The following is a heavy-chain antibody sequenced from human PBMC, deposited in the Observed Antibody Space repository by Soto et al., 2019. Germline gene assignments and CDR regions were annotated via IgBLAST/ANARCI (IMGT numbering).Heavy chain of an antibody. CDR1: GFTVSSNY. J-gene: IGHJ6*02. CDR2: IYSGGST. V-gene: IGHV3-53*01. Sequence: GGSLRLSCAASGFTVSSNYMSWVRQAPGKGLKWVSVIYSGGSTYYTDSVKGRFTISRDNSKNTLYLQMNSLRAEDTAVYYCARELSVAATPVGYYGMDVWGQGTTVTVSS. CDR3: ARELSVAATPVGYYGMDV. D-gene: IGHD2-15*01.